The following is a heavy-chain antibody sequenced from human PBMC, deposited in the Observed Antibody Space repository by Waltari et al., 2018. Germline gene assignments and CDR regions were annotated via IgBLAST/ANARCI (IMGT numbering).Heavy chain of an antibody. Sequence: QVQLQESGPGLVKPSETLSLTCTVSGYSISRGYYWGWIRQPPGTGLEWIGSSYHRWSTYYTPSLNSRVTISVDTSNNQSSLKLSSVTAADTAVYYCAGSGGDPHWGQGTLVTVSS. CDR1: GYSISRGYY. V-gene: IGHV4-38-2*02. J-gene: IGHJ4*02. CDR2: SYHRWST. D-gene: IGHD2-21*02. CDR3: AGSGGDPH.